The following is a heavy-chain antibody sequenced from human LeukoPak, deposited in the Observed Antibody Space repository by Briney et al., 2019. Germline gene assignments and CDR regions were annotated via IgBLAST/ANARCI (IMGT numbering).Heavy chain of an antibody. CDR1: GGSISSSNW. D-gene: IGHD4-17*01. CDR3: ARDRIETVSYYYYYYMDV. CDR2: IYHSGST. J-gene: IGHJ6*03. V-gene: IGHV4-4*02. Sequence: KSSETLSLTCAVSGGSISSSNWWSWVRQPPGKGLEWIGEIYHSGSTNYNPSLKSRVTISVDKSKNQFSLKLSSVTAADTAVYYCARDRIETVSYYYYYYMDVWGKGTTVTISS.